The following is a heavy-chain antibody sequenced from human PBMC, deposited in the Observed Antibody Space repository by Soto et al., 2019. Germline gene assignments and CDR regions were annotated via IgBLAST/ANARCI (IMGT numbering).Heavy chain of an antibody. D-gene: IGHD3-3*01. CDR1: GFSFGSYA. V-gene: IGHV3-23*01. CDR2: ISGSDGKT. J-gene: IGHJ4*02. Sequence: GGSLRLSCAASGFSFGSYALSWVRQAPGKGLEWVSTISGSDGKTFYADSVKGRFSISRDTSQNTLYLQMNSLRADDTAIYYCARWSYLDYWGQGTLVTVSS. CDR3: ARWSYLDY.